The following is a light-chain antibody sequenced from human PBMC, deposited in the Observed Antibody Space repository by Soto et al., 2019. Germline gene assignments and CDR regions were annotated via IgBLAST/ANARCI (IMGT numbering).Light chain of an antibody. Sequence: DIQMTQSPCSLSASVGDRVTITCRTSKSISSYLNWYQQKPGKAPKLLIYAASSLQSGVPSRFSGSGSGTDFTLTISSLQPEDFATYYCQQTYSTPMYTFGQGTKLEIK. CDR3: QQTYSTPMYT. V-gene: IGKV1-39*01. CDR1: KSISSY. J-gene: IGKJ2*01. CDR2: AAS.